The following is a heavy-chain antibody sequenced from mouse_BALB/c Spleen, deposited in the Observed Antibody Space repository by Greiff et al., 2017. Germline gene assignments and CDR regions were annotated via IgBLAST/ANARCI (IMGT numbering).Heavy chain of an antibody. CDR1: GFTFSSFG. CDR2: ISSGSSTI. J-gene: IGHJ4*01. Sequence: EVQLVESGGGLVQPGGSRKLSCAASGFTFSSFGMHWVRQAPEKGLEWVAYISSGSSTIYYADTVKGRFTISRDNPKNTLFLQMTSLRSEDTAMYYCARSLYDGRAMDYWGQGTSVTVSS. D-gene: IGHD2-3*01. CDR3: ARSLYDGRAMDY. V-gene: IGHV5-17*02.